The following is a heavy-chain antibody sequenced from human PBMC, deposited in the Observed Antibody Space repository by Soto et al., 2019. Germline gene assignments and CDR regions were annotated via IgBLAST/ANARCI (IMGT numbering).Heavy chain of an antibody. CDR2: INHRGRT. CDR1: GGSFSGYY. Sequence: QVQLQQWGAGLLKPSETLSLTCAVYGGSFSGYYWSWILHPPGKGLEGIGEINHRGRTNYNPSLKSRVTISIDTPKSQLSLKLNCVTAADTAVYYCARVERGTATTVVDAFEIWGRGTMVTVSS. J-gene: IGHJ3*02. D-gene: IGHD1-1*01. V-gene: IGHV4-34*01. CDR3: ARVERGTATTVVDAFEI.